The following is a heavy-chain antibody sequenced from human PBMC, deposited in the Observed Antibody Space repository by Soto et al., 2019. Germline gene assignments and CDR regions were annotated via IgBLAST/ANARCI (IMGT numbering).Heavy chain of an antibody. J-gene: IGHJ3*02. D-gene: IGHD3-9*01. CDR2: ISSSSSYI. Sequence: PGGSLRLSCAASGFPFSSYSMNWVRQAPGKGLEWVSSISSSSSYIYYADSVKGRFTISRDNAKNSLYLQMNSLRAEDTAVYYCARDQYDILTGYLAFDIWGQGTMVTVSS. CDR3: ARDQYDILTGYLAFDI. V-gene: IGHV3-21*01. CDR1: GFPFSSYS.